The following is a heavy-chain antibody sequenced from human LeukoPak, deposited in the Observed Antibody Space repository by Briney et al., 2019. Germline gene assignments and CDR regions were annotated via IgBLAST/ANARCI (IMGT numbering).Heavy chain of an antibody. Sequence: GGSLRLSCAASGFTLSSYAMSWVRQAPGKGLEWVSAISDTGNTYHADSVKGRFTISRDSSKNTLFLQMNRLRPEDAAVYYCAKDGDYYYGSGSFVGYWGQGTLVTVSS. CDR3: AKDGDYYYGSGSFVGY. CDR2: ISDTGNT. V-gene: IGHV3-23*01. D-gene: IGHD3-10*01. CDR1: GFTLSSYA. J-gene: IGHJ4*02.